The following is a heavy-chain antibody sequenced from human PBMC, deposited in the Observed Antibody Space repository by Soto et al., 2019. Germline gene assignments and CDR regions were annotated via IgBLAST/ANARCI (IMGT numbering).Heavy chain of an antibody. CDR2: IYNSGST. CDR3: ARDGGEYCSDGGCYNSNWFDP. D-gene: IGHD2-15*01. Sequence: QVQLQESGPGLVKPSQILSLTCTVSGGSVSSGGYYWSWIRQLPGKGLEWIGYIYNSGSTYYNPSLKSRVSMSVDTSKNQFSLHLSSVTAADTAVYYCARDGGEYCSDGGCYNSNWFDPWGQGTLVTVSS. V-gene: IGHV4-31*03. CDR1: GGSVSSGGYY. J-gene: IGHJ5*02.